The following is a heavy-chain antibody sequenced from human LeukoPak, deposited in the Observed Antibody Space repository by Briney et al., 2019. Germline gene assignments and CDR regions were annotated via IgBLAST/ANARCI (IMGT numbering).Heavy chain of an antibody. D-gene: IGHD3-9*01. CDR3: AKVLRYFDWLLDDYGMDV. CDR1: GYTFTGYY. V-gene: IGHV1-2*02. Sequence: ASVKVSCKASGYTFTGYYMHWVRQAPGQGLEWMGWINSNSGGTNYAQKFQGRVTMTRDTSISTAYMELSRLRSDDTAVYYCAKVLRYFDWLLDDYGMDVWGQGTTVTVSS. CDR2: INSNSGGT. J-gene: IGHJ6*02.